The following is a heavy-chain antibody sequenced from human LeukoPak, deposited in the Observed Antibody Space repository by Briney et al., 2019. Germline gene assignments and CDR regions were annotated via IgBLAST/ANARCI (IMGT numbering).Heavy chain of an antibody. CDR1: GASISSYY. CDR3: ARYHALYWFDP. J-gene: IGHJ5*02. CDR2: IHYSGHT. D-gene: IGHD1-14*01. Sequence: PSKTLSLTCTVSGASISSYYWTWIRQPPGKGLEWIGYIHYSGHTNYNPSLKSRVTISVDTSKNHFSLRLSSVTAADTAVYYCARYHALYWFDPWGQGTLVTVSS. V-gene: IGHV4-59*01.